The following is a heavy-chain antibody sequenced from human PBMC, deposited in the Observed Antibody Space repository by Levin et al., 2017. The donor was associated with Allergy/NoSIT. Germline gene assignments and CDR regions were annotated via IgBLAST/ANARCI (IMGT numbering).Heavy chain of an antibody. J-gene: IGHJ4*02. CDR3: ARQGGWYCDF. Sequence: SQTLSLTCAVSGGSIVTNDRWSWVRQPPGKGLEWIGETHHTGSTKYNPSLKSRVTISVDKSNNHFSLRLTSVTAADTAVYYCARQGGWYCDFWGQGTLVTVSS. V-gene: IGHV4-4*02. D-gene: IGHD6-19*01. CDR2: THHTGST. CDR1: GGSIVTNDR.